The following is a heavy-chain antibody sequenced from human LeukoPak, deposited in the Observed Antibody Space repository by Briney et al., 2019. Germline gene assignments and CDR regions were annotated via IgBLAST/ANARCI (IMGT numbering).Heavy chain of an antibody. Sequence: ASVKVSCKASGYTFTSYYIHWVRQAAGQGPEWMGIINPSGDGDSTSYAQKFQGRVTMTRDMSTNTVYMELRGLRSEDTAVYYCARGVCSGTSCYWGHNWFDPWGQGTVVTVSS. J-gene: IGHJ5*02. CDR1: GYTFTSYY. V-gene: IGHV1-46*01. CDR2: INPSGDGDST. D-gene: IGHD2-2*01. CDR3: ARGVCSGTSCYWGHNWFDP.